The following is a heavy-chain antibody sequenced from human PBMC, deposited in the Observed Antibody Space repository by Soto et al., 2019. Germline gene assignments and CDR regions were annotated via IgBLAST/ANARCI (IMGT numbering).Heavy chain of an antibody. CDR3: AREGGDYGDYRDAFDI. Sequence: QVQLQESGPGLVKPSETLSLTCTVSGGSISSYYWSWIRQPPGKGLEWIGYIYYSGSTNYNPSLTSRVTISVDTSKNQFSLKLSSVTAADTAVYYCAREGGDYGDYRDAFDIWGQGTMVTVSS. D-gene: IGHD4-17*01. CDR1: GGSISSYY. V-gene: IGHV4-59*01. CDR2: IYYSGST. J-gene: IGHJ3*02.